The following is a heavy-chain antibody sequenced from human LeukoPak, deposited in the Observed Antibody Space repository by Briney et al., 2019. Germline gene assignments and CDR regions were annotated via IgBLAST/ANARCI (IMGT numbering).Heavy chain of an antibody. CDR2: ISYDGSNK. J-gene: IGHJ4*02. V-gene: IGHV3-30-3*01. CDR3: ARDEGYYFEY. Sequence: PGGSLRLSCAASGFTFSSYAMHWVRQAPGKGLEWVAIISYDGSNKYYADSVKGRFTISRDNSKSTLYVQMNSLRTEDTAVYYCARDEGYYFEYWGQGALVTVSS. CDR1: GFTFSSYA.